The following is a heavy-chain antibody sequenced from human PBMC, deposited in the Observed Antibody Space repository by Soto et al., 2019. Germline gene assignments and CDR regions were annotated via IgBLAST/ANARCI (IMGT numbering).Heavy chain of an antibody. V-gene: IGHV1-18*01. CDR2: ISAYNGNT. CDR3: ARDSPVVPATYYCARMRDPSSGWDY. D-gene: IGHD6-19*01. CDR1: GYTFTCYG. J-gene: IGHJ4*02. Sequence: ASVKVSCKASGYTFTCYGISWVRQAPGQGLEWMGWISAYNGNTNYAQKLQGRVTMTTDTSTSTAYMELRSLRSDDTAVYYCARDSPVVPATYYCARMRDPSSGWDYWGQGTLVTVSS.